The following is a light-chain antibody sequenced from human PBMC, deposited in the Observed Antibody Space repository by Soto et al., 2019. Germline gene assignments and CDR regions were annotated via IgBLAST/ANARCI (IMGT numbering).Light chain of an antibody. CDR2: GAS. CDR1: QSVSSN. V-gene: IGKV3-20*01. J-gene: IGKJ4*01. CDR3: QQYGSSPLT. Sequence: EIVMTQSPATLSVSPGERATLSCRASQSVSSNLAWYQQRPGQAPRLVIYGASSRATGIPDRFSGSGSGTDFTLTISRLEPEDFAVYYCQQYGSSPLTFGGGTTVDIK.